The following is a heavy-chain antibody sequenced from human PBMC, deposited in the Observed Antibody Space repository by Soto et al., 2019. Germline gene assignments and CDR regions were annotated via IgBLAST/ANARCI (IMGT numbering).Heavy chain of an antibody. Sequence: GGSLRLSCAASGFTFSSYSMNWVRQAPGKGLEWVSYISSSSSTIYYADSVKGRFTISRDNSKNSLYLQMNSLRTEDTAVYYCAKEPYYDFWSGYYPTQTQGYYYDYWGQGTLVTVSS. CDR2: ISSSSSTI. J-gene: IGHJ4*02. D-gene: IGHD3-3*01. CDR3: AKEPYYDFWSGYYPTQTQGYYYDY. CDR1: GFTFSSYS. V-gene: IGHV3-48*01.